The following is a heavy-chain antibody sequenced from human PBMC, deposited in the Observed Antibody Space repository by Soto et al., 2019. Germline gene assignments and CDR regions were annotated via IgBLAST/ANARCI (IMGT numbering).Heavy chain of an antibody. CDR2: ITFSGNTV. CDR3: ARVSWREKYGMDV. V-gene: IGHV3-11*01. Sequence: GGSLNLSCQPPDSTSIASNMGWFPRAPGKGLEWISYITFSGNTVYYADSLKGRFTISRDNAKNSLYLQMNRLRAEDTAVYYCARVSWREKYGMDVWGQGTTVTVSS. CDR1: DSTSIASN. J-gene: IGHJ6*02.